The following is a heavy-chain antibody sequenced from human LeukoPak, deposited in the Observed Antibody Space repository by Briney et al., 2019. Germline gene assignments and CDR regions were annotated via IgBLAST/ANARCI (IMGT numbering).Heavy chain of an antibody. J-gene: IGHJ4*02. D-gene: IGHD3-22*01. Sequence: GGSLRLSCAASGFTFSDYYMSWIRQAPGKGLEWVSYISSSGSTIYYADSVKGRFTISRDNAKNSLYLQMNSLRAEDTAVYYCASSFSTYYYDSSGYAVDYWGQGTLVTVSS. CDR3: ASSFSTYYYDSSGYAVDY. V-gene: IGHV3-11*01. CDR2: ISSSGSTI. CDR1: GFTFSDYY.